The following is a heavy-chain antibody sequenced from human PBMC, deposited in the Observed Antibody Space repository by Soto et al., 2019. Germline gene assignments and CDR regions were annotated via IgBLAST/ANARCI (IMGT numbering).Heavy chain of an antibody. V-gene: IGHV4-34*01. CDR3: ASSRTRVRGVIITRPPLWY. D-gene: IGHD3-10*01. J-gene: IGHJ4*01. Sequence: SETLSLTCAVYGVSFSGYYWSWIRQPPGKGLEWIGEINHSGSTNYNPSLKSRVTISVDTSKNQFSLKLRSVTAADTAVYYCASSRTRVRGVIITRPPLWYWGQGTLVTVSS. CDR2: INHSGST. CDR1: GVSFSGYY.